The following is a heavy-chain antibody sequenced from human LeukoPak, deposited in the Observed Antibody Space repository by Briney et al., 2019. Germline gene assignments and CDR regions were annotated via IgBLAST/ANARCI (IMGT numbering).Heavy chain of an antibody. CDR2: TSGSGGST. J-gene: IGHJ4*02. D-gene: IGHD1-14*01. CDR1: GFTFSSYA. V-gene: IGHV3-23*01. Sequence: GGSLRLSCAASGFTFSSYAMSWVRQAPGKGLEWVSATSGSGGSTYYADSVKGRFTISRDNSKNTLYLQMNSLRAEDTAVYYCAKRKYPDGGLDYWGQGTLVTVSS. CDR3: AKRKYPDGGLDY.